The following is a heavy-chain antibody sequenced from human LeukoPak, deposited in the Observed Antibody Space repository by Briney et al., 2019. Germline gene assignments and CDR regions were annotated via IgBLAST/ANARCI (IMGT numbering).Heavy chain of an antibody. J-gene: IGHJ6*03. CDR1: GFSLSTSGMR. CDR2: IDWEDDK. Sequence: VSGSTLVNPTQTLTLTCTFSGFSLSTSGMRVSWIRQPPGKALEWLARIDWEDDKFYSTSLKTRLTISKDTSKNQVVLTMTNMDPVDTATYYCARDYEYMDVWGKGTTVTVSS. CDR3: ARDYEYMDV. V-gene: IGHV2-70*04.